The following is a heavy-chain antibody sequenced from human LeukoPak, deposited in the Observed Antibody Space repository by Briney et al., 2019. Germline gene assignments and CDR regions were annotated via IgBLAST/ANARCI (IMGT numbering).Heavy chain of an antibody. CDR3: ARLGGLAAAYYYYYMDV. Sequence: GASVKVSCKASGYTFTGYYMHWVRQATGQGLEWMGWMNPNSGNTGYAQKFQGRVTMTRNTSISTAYMELSSLRSEDTAVYYCARLGGLAAAYYYYYMDVWGKGTTVTISS. D-gene: IGHD6-13*01. CDR1: GYTFTGYY. V-gene: IGHV1-8*02. CDR2: MNPNSGNT. J-gene: IGHJ6*03.